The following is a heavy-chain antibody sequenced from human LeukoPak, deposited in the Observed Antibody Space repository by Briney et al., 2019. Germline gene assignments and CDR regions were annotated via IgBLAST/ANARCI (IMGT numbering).Heavy chain of an antibody. J-gene: IGHJ6*02. CDR2: IIGSGGST. CDR3: ANYGSGSSYYYYGMDV. V-gene: IGHV3-23*01. D-gene: IGHD3-10*01. CDR1: GFTFSSYA. Sequence: GGSLRLSCAASGFTFSSYAMSWVRQAPGKGLEWVSSIIGSGGSTYYADSVKGRFTISRDNSKNTLYLQMNSLRAEDTAVYYCANYGSGSSYYYYGMDVWGQGITVTVSS.